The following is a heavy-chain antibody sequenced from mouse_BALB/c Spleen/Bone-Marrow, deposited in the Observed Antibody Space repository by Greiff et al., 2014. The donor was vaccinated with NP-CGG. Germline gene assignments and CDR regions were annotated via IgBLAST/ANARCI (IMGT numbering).Heavy chain of an antibody. Sequence: QVQLKESGPGLVAPSQSLSITCTVSGVSLTSYGVHWVRQPPGKGLEWLGVTWAGGSTNYNSTLMSRLSISKDNSKSQVFLKMNSLQTDDTAMYYCARYYYGFLDYWGQGTTLTVSS. CDR2: TWAGGST. CDR1: GVSLTSYG. CDR3: ARYYYGFLDY. V-gene: IGHV2-9*02. D-gene: IGHD1-2*01. J-gene: IGHJ2*01.